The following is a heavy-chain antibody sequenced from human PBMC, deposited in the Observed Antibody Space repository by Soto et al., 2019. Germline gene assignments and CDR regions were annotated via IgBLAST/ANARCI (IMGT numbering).Heavy chain of an antibody. V-gene: IGHV3-23*01. CDR2: FSGTSGST. Sequence: EVQLLESGGGLVQPGGSLRLSCAASGFTFSSYTMSWVRQAPGKGLEWVSTFSGTSGSTSYADSVKGRFTISRDNSKNTLYLQMNSLRVEDTAIYYCAKDPPYRMYYFDHWGQGTLVTVSS. CDR3: AKDPPYRMYYFDH. CDR1: GFTFSSYT. D-gene: IGHD1-26*01. J-gene: IGHJ4*02.